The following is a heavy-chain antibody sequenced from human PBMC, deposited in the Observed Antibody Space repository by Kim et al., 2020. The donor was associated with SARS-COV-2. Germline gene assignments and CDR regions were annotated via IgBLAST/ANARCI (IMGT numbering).Heavy chain of an antibody. CDR2: ISYEGSTQ. CDR1: GFTFSSHV. CDR3: ARNLVGDTDLGP. Sequence: GGSLRLSCAASGFTFSSHVMHWVRQAPGKGLEWVALISYEGSTQRYTDSVKGRFTVSRGNSKNILFLQMNSLRPEDTAVYYCARNLVGDTDLGPWGQGTLVTVSS. D-gene: IGHD1-26*01. V-gene: IGHV3-30*03. J-gene: IGHJ5*02.